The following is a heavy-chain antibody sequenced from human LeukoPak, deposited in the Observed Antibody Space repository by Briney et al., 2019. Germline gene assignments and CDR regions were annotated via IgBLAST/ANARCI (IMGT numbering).Heavy chain of an antibody. Sequence: PGGSLRLSCAASGFTFSSYSMNWVRQPPGKGLEWVSSISSSSSYIYYADSVKGRFTISRDNAKNSLYLQMNSLRAEDTAVYYCASGERITMIVVGDYWGQGTLVTVSS. CDR2: ISSSSSYI. CDR3: ASGERITMIVVGDY. J-gene: IGHJ4*02. V-gene: IGHV3-21*01. CDR1: GFTFSSYS. D-gene: IGHD3-22*01.